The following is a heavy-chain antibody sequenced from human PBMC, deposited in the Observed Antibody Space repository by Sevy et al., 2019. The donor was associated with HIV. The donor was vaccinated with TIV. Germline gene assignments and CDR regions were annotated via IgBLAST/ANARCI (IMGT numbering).Heavy chain of an antibody. CDR3: ARDDGNYYFHY. D-gene: IGHD1-7*01. J-gene: IGHJ4*02. Sequence: GGSLRLSCAASGFTFSKYWMGWVRQAPGKGLEWVANIKQDAGQKYYVDSVKGRVTMSRDNAKNSLYLQMNSLRAEDTAVYFCARDDGNYYFHYWGQGTLVTVSS. CDR1: GFTFSKYW. V-gene: IGHV3-7*01. CDR2: IKQDAGQK.